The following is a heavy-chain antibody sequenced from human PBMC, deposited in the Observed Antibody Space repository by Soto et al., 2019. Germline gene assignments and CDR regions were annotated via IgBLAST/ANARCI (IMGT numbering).Heavy chain of an antibody. CDR3: ARARSITIFGVVISLGWFDP. J-gene: IGHJ5*02. Sequence: GESLKISCKGSGYTFTRNWIGWVRQMPGKGLEWMGIIFPIDSDTRYSPSSQGQVTISADNSISTAYLQWSSLKASDTAIYYCARARSITIFGVVISLGWFDPWGQGTLVTVSS. V-gene: IGHV5-51*01. CDR2: IFPIDSDT. CDR1: GYTFTRNW. D-gene: IGHD3-3*01.